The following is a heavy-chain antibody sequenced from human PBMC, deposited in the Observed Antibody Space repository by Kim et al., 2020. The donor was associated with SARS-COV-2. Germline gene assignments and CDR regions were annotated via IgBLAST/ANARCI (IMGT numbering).Heavy chain of an antibody. CDR2: P. D-gene: IGHD6-19*01. J-gene: IGHJ4*02. CDR3: ARDSAVAGTDY. V-gene: IGHV7-4-1*02. Sequence: PTYAQGFTGRFVFSLATSVSTAYLQISSLKAEDTAVYYCARDSAVAGTDYWGQGTLVTVSS.